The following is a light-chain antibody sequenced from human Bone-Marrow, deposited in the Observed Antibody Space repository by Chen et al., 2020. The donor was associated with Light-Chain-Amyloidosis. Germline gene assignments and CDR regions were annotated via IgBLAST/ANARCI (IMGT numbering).Light chain of an antibody. CDR3: CAYTGSSTWV. CDR1: NCDVGNYNL. Sequence: QSALTQPASVSGSPGQSITISCTASNCDVGNYNLVPWYQHHPGKAPKLIIYGDFKRPSGVSNRFSGSNSGNTASLTISGLQNEYEAHYHCCAYTGSSTWVFGGGTKLTVL. CDR2: GDF. V-gene: IGLV2-23*01. J-gene: IGLJ3*02.